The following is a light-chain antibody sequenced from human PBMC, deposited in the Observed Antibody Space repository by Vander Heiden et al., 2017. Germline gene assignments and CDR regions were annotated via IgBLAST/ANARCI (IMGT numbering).Light chain of an antibody. J-gene: IGKJ1*01. CDR3: QQYNNWPPWT. Sequence: DIVMTQSPATLSVSPGERATLSCRASQGVSTNLAWYQQKPGQGPRLLIFAASTRAPGVPDRISGSGSGTEFALTISSLQSEDLAVYFCQQYNNWPPWTFGQGTKVEIK. CDR2: AAS. V-gene: IGKV3-15*01. CDR1: QGVSTN.